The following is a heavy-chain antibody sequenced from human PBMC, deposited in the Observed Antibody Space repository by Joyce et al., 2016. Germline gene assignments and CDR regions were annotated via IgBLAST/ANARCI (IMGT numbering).Heavy chain of an antibody. CDR3: GSVFEY. J-gene: IGHJ4*02. Sequence: EVQLLESGGGLVQPGGSLRLSCGASGFTFTNYWMHWVRQAPGKGLVWVARVDSDGSGTSYADSVKGRFTISRDNAKNMVYLQMNSLRIEDTAVYYCGSVFEYWGRGALVTVSS. V-gene: IGHV3-74*02. CDR1: GFTFTNYW. CDR2: VDSDGSGT.